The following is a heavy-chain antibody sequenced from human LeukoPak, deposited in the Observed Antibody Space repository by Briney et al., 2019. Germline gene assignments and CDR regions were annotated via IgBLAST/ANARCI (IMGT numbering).Heavy chain of an antibody. CDR3: ARQRYSSSWYYFDY. CDR2: IYYSGST. J-gene: IGHJ4*02. Sequence: SETLSLTCTVSGGSISSYYWSWIRQPPGKGLEWIGSIYYSGSTYHNPSLKSRVTISVDTSKNQFSLKLSSVTAADTAVYYCARQRYSSSWYYFDYWGQGTLVTVSS. V-gene: IGHV4-59*05. CDR1: GGSISSYY. D-gene: IGHD6-13*01.